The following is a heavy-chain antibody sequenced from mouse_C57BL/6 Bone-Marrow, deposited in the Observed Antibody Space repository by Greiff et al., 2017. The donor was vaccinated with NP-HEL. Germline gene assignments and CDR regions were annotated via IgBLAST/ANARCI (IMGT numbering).Heavy chain of an antibody. Sequence: EVKVEESGGGLVQPGGSMKLSCAASGFTFSDAWMDWVRQSPEKGLEWVAEIRNKANNHATYYAESVKGRFTISRDDSKSSVYLQMNSLRAEDTGIYYCTSWGYYDYDGPFDYWGQGTTLTVSS. J-gene: IGHJ2*01. CDR1: GFTFSDAW. CDR3: TSWGYYDYDGPFDY. CDR2: IRNKANNHAT. D-gene: IGHD2-4*01. V-gene: IGHV6-6*01.